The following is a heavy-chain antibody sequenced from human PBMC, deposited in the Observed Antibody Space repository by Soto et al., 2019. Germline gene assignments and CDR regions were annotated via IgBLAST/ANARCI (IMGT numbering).Heavy chain of an antibody. Sequence: GGSLRLSCVASGFTFSTYGMSWVRQAPGKGLEWVANIKEDGSKKYYLDSVKGRFTIYRDNARNSLYLQMNSLRAEDTAVYYCARDKVVGPTTLDYWGQGTLVTVSS. CDR1: GFTFSTYG. D-gene: IGHD1-26*01. V-gene: IGHV3-7*03. CDR2: IKEDGSKK. CDR3: ARDKVVGPTTLDY. J-gene: IGHJ4*02.